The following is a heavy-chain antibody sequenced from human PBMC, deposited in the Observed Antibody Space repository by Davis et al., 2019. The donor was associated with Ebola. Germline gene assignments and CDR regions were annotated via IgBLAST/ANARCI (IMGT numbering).Heavy chain of an antibody. CDR3: ARSTGDSSGYYYGTDAFDI. V-gene: IGHV1-3*01. CDR2: INAGNGNT. J-gene: IGHJ3*02. D-gene: IGHD3-22*01. Sequence: ASVKVSCKASGYTFTSYAMHWVRQAPGQRLEWMGWINAGNGNTKYSQKFQGRVTITRDTSASTAYMELSSLRSEDTAVYYCARSTGDSSGYYYGTDAFDIWGQGTMVTVSS. CDR1: GYTFTSYA.